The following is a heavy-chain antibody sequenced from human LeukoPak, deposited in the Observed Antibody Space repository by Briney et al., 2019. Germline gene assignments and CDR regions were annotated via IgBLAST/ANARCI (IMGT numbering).Heavy chain of an antibody. D-gene: IGHD5-18*01. CDR3: ARVDTAIETGYYYYYMDV. CDR1: GGSISSYY. J-gene: IGHJ6*03. CDR2: IYTSGST. V-gene: IGHV4-4*09. Sequence: SETLSLTCTVSGGSISSYYWSWIRQPPGKGLEWIGYIYTSGSTNYNPSLKSRVTISVDTSKNQFSLKLSSVTAADTAVYYRARVDTAIETGYYYYYMDVWGKGTTVTVSS.